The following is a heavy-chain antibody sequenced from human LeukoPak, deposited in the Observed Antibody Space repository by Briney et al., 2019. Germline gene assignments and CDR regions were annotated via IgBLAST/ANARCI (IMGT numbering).Heavy chain of an antibody. CDR2: IYSGGTT. D-gene: IGHD3-10*01. Sequence: GGSLRLSCAASGFTVSNNYMSWVRQAPGKGLEWVPIIYSGGTTYYADSVKGRFTISRHNSKNTLYVQMNSLRPEDTAVYYCASGGGYYNSDAFDIWGQGTMVTVSS. V-gene: IGHV3-53*04. J-gene: IGHJ3*02. CDR3: ASGGGYYNSDAFDI. CDR1: GFTVSNNY.